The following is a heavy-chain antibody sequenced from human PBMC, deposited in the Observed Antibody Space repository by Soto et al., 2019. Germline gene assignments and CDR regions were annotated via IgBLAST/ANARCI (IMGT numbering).Heavy chain of an antibody. J-gene: IGHJ4*02. CDR2: IGDSGAYT. V-gene: IGHV3-23*01. CDR1: GFTFTTYA. CDR3: AKAGGSGAGDDYFDL. D-gene: IGHD2-21*02. Sequence: EVQLLQSGVGLVQPGGSLRPSCAASGFTFTTYAMTWVRQAPGKGLNWVSIIGDSGAYTYYVDSVKGRFTSSRDNSRNKGYLQFNSLTGDDTAIYYCAKAGGSGAGDDYFDLWGLGCLVTVSS.